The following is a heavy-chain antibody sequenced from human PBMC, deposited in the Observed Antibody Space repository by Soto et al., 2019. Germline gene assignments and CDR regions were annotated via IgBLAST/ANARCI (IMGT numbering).Heavy chain of an antibody. V-gene: IGHV2-5*02. J-gene: IGHJ4*02. Sequence: QITLKESGPTLVKPTQTLTLTCTFSGFSLSTSGVGVGWIRQPPGKALEWLALIYWDDDKRYSPSLNSRLTITKDTAKSQVVLTMTNMDPVDTATYYCAHSRPPRLLDYWGQGTLVTVSS. D-gene: IGHD6-6*01. CDR2: IYWDDDK. CDR3: AHSRPPRLLDY. CDR1: GFSLSTSGVG.